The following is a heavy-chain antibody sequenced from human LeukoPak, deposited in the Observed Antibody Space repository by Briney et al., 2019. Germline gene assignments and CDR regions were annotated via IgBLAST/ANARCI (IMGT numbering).Heavy chain of an antibody. J-gene: IGHJ4*02. Sequence: SETLSLTCAVSGYSISSGYYWGWIRQPPGKGLEWIGSIYHSGSTYYNPSLKSRVTISVDTSKNQFSLKLSSVTAADTAAYYCARHRLHYYDSSPFDYWGQGTLVTVSS. CDR1: GYSISSGYY. CDR3: ARHRLHYYDSSPFDY. V-gene: IGHV4-38-2*01. D-gene: IGHD3-22*01. CDR2: IYHSGST.